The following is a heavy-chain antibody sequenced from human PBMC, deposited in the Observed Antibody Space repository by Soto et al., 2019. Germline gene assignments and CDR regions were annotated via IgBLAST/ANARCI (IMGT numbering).Heavy chain of an antibody. D-gene: IGHD6-19*01. J-gene: IGHJ4*02. CDR1: GFTFSSYA. V-gene: IGHV3-21*01. CDR3: ARDLALAGNY. Sequence: VGSLRLSGAASGFTFSSYAMNWVRQTQEKGLEWVSSISSTSSYTHYSDSVKGRFTISRDNANNSLFLQMNSLRAEDTATYYCARDLALAGNYWGQGVLVTVSS. CDR2: ISSTSSYT.